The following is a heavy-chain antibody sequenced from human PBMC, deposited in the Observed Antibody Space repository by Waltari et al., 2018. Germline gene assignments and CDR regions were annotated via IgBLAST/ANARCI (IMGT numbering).Heavy chain of an antibody. Sequence: EVQLVESGGGLVQPGGSLRLSCAASGFTFSSYSMNWFRQAPGQGLEWVSYISSSSSTIYYADSVKGRFTISRDNAKNSLYLQMNSLRAEDTAVYYCAREYGEYYGSGSYYNGAFDIWGQGTMVTVSS. CDR1: GFTFSSYS. J-gene: IGHJ3*02. CDR2: ISSSSSTI. D-gene: IGHD3-10*01. CDR3: AREYGEYYGSGSYYNGAFDI. V-gene: IGHV3-48*04.